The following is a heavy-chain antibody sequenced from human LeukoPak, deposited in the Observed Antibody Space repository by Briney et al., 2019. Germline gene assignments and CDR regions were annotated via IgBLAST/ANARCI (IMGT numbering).Heavy chain of an antibody. J-gene: IGHJ6*02. CDR2: FDPEDGET. V-gene: IGHV1-24*01. D-gene: IGHD2-2*01. CDR3: ATEGGGRYCSSASCYDNYYGMDV. CDR1: GYTLTELS. Sequence: ASVTVSCKVSGYTLTELSMHWVRQAPGKGLEWMGGFDPEDGETIYAQKFQGRVTMTEDTSTDTAYMELSSLRSEATAVYYCATEGGGRYCSSASCYDNYYGMDVWGQGTTVTVSS.